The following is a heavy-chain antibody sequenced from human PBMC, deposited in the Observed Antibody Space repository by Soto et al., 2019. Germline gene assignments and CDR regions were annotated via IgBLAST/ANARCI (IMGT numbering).Heavy chain of an antibody. CDR1: GFTFSNAW. J-gene: IGHJ6*02. CDR2: IKSKTDGGTT. V-gene: IGHV3-15*07. CDR3: TTVPYYYGSGSYYPYYYYGMDV. D-gene: IGHD3-10*01. Sequence: EVQLVESGGGLVKPGGSLRLSCAASGFTFSNAWMNWVRQAPGKGLEWVGGIKSKTDGGTTDYAAPVKGRFTISRDDSKNTLYLQMNSLKTEDTAVYYCTTVPYYYGSGSYYPYYYYGMDVWGQGTTVTVSS.